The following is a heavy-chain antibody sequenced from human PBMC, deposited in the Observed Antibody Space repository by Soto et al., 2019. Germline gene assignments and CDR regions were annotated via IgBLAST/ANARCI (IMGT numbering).Heavy chain of an antibody. J-gene: IGHJ3*02. D-gene: IGHD3-10*01. CDR1: GFTFSSYS. V-gene: IGHV3-21*01. CDR3: ARDRGGDLKAFDI. Sequence: EVQLVESGGGLVKPGGSLRLSCAASGFTFSSYSMNWVRQAPGKGLEWVSSISSSSSYIYYTDSVKGRFTISRDNAKNSLHLKRNSLGAEDTAVYYCARDRGGDLKAFDIWGQGTMVTVSS. CDR2: ISSSSSYI.